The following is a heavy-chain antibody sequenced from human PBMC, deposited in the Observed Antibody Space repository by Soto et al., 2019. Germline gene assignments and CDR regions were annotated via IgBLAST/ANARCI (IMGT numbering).Heavy chain of an antibody. V-gene: IGHV3-21*01. J-gene: IGHJ3*02. CDR3: AGDWRPHGGAFDI. CDR1: GFTFSSYS. CDR2: ISSSSSYI. D-gene: IGHD6-25*01. Sequence: GGSLRLSCAASGFTFSSYSMNWVRQAPGKGLEWVSSISSSSSYIYYADSVKGRFTISRDNAKNSLYLQMNSLRAEDTAVYYCAGDWRPHGGAFDIWGQGTMVTVSS.